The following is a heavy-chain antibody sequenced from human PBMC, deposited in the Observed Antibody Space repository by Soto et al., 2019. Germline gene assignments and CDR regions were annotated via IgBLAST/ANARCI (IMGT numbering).Heavy chain of an antibody. Sequence: GGSLRLSCTVSGFTFGDYAMSWFRQAPGKGLEWIGFIRTNAYGGTSDYAASVKDRFTISRDDSKSIAYLQMNGLKIEDTAVYYCARGVTILGVPRPSDFWGQGTLVTVSS. D-gene: IGHD3-3*01. CDR3: ARGVTILGVPRPSDF. J-gene: IGHJ4*02. CDR1: GFTFGDYA. V-gene: IGHV3-49*03. CDR2: IRTNAYGGTS.